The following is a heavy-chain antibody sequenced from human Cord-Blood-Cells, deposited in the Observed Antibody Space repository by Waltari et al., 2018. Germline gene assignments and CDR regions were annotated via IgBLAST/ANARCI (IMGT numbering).Heavy chain of an antibody. CDR1: SSYA. CDR2: IIPIFGTA. D-gene: IGHD6-19*01. J-gene: IGHJ3*02. CDR3: ARAQSSGWSDAFDI. Sequence: SSYAISWVRQAPGQGLEWMGGIIPIFGTAHYAQKFQGRVTITADKSTSTAYMELSSLRSEDTAVYYCARAQSSGWSDAFDIWGQGTMVTVSS. V-gene: IGHV1-69*06.